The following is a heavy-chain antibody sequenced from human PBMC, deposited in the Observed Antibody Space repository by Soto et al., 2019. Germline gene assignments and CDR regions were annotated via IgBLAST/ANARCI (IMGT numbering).Heavy chain of an antibody. CDR2: LIPIFGTA. Sequence: ASFKVSSRPSGRTVGSYSISWVRQTPGQWLEWMGGLIPIFGTANYAQKFEGRVTITADESTSTAYMELTSLRSQERAVYYCAKGVRYNWNYFDYWGQGTLVTVSS. CDR1: GRTVGSYS. D-gene: IGHD1-20*01. CDR3: AKGVRYNWNYFDY. J-gene: IGHJ4*02. V-gene: IGHV1-69*13.